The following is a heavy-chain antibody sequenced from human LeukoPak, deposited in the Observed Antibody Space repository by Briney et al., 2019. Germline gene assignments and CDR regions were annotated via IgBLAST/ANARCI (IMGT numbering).Heavy chain of an antibody. CDR2: INPSGGST. V-gene: IGHV1-46*01. CDR1: GYTFTSYH. CDR3: ARDRARLIVVVVAATADGMDV. J-gene: IGHJ6*02. D-gene: IGHD2-15*01. Sequence: ASVKVSCKASGYTFTSYHMHWVRQAPGQGLEWMGKINPSGGSTSYAQKFQGRVTMTRDTSTSTVYMELSSLRSEDTAVYYCARDRARLIVVVVAATADGMDVWGQGTTVTVSS.